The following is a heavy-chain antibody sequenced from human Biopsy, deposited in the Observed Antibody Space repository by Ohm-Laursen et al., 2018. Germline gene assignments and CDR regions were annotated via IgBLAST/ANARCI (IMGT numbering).Heavy chain of an antibody. CDR1: GESFNGYY. V-gene: IGHV4-34*01. CDR3: VRGVDYYDPYHYYALDV. CDR2: INHSGRT. D-gene: IGHD3-22*01. J-gene: IGHJ6*02. Sequence: SETLSLTCGVYGESFNGYYWSWIRQTPGKGLEWIGEINHSGRTNYNPSLKSRATISVDTSKNQFSLKVRSVTAADTAVYYCVRGVDYYDPYHYYALDVWGQGTTVTVSS.